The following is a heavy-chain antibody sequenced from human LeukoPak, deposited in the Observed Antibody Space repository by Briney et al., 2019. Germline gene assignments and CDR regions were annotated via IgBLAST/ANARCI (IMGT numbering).Heavy chain of an antibody. D-gene: IGHD6-13*01. Sequence: PGGSLRLSCAASGFTFSSYAMNWVRQAPGKGLEWVSFIDSSSSSSSNIRYADSVKGRFAISRDNAKNSLYLQMNSLRAEDTAVYYCARDHLLSWYTFDYWGQGTLVTVSS. V-gene: IGHV3-21*01. J-gene: IGHJ4*02. CDR1: GFTFSSYA. CDR2: IDSSSSSSSNI. CDR3: ARDHLLSWYTFDY.